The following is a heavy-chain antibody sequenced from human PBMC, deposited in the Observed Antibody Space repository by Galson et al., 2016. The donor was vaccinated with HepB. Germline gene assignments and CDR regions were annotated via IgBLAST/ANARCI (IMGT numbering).Heavy chain of an antibody. D-gene: IGHD2-15*01. Sequence: SLRLSCAASGFSISSYSMNWVRQAPGKGLEWVSYIRSDGSPTHYADSVKGRFTISRDSAKNSLSLQMNSLRDEDTAVYYCARDPHSLDYWGQGTLVTVSS. CDR2: IRSDGSPT. V-gene: IGHV3-48*02. CDR1: GFSISSYS. J-gene: IGHJ4*02. CDR3: ARDPHSLDY.